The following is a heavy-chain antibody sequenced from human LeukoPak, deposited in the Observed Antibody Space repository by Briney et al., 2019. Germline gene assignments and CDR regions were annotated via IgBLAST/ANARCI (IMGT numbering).Heavy chain of an antibody. J-gene: IGHJ4*02. V-gene: IGHV4-59*12. Sequence: SETLSLTCTVSGGSISSYYWSWIRQPPGKGLEWIGYIYYSGSTNYNPSLKSRVTISVDTSKNQFSLKLSSVTAADTAVYYCARENCSGGSCYDYWGQGTLVTVPS. CDR2: IYYSGST. CDR3: ARENCSGGSCYDY. D-gene: IGHD2-15*01. CDR1: GGSISSYY.